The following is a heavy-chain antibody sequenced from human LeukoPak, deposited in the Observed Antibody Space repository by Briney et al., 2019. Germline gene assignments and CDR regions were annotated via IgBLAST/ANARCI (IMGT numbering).Heavy chain of an antibody. CDR2: IYPGYSDT. V-gene: IGHV5-51*01. CDR3: ARQPQRGYCSSTSCYFFDY. Sequence: GESPKTSCKGSGYSFTSYWIGLVRQMPREGLEWMGIIYPGYSDTRYSPSFQGQVTISADKSISTDYLQWSSLKASDTAMYYCARQPQRGYCSSTSCYFFDYWGQGTLVTVSS. D-gene: IGHD2-2*01. CDR1: GYSFTSYW. J-gene: IGHJ4*02.